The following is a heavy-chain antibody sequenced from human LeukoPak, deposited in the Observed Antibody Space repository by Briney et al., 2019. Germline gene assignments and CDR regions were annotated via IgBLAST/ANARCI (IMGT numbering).Heavy chain of an antibody. D-gene: IGHD5-18*01. CDR3: ARGGDSSGYLNHYYYGMDV. V-gene: IGHV4-59*01. CDR1: GGSIRNYY. CDR2: IHYSGST. J-gene: IGHJ6*02. Sequence: PSETLSLTCIVSGGSIRNYYWNWIRQSPGKGLERIGFIHYSGSTYYRPTLKSRVTMSVDTSKNQFSLKLTSVTAADTAVYYCARGGDSSGYLNHYYYGMDVWGQGTTVTVSS.